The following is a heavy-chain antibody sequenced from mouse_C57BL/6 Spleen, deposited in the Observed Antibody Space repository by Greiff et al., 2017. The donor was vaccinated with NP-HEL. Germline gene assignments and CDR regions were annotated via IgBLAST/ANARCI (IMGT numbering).Heavy chain of an antibody. J-gene: IGHJ1*03. D-gene: IGHD2-5*01. CDR2: IYIGNGYT. V-gene: IGHV1-58*01. CDR3: ARDDYSNLTWGYFDV. Sequence: VQLQQSGAELVRPGSSVKMSCKTSGYTFTSYGINWVKQRPGQGLEWIGYIYIGNGYTVYTEKFKGKATLTSDTSSSTAYMQLSSLTAEDSAIYVWARDDYSNLTWGYFDVWGTGTTVTVSS. CDR1: GYTFTSYG.